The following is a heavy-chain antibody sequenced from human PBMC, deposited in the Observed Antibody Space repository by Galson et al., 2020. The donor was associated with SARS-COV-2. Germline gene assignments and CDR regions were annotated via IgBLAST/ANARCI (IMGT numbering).Heavy chain of an antibody. CDR2: IDPNNAGA. Sequence: SVKVSCKASGYTFTDNYIHWVRQAPGEGLEWMAWIDPNNAGANHALKFLGRVTMTADTSISTAYMELSSLTSDDTAVYYCARDRNYYGSGSYLFDNWGQGTLVTVSS. CDR3: ARDRNYYGSGSYLFDN. J-gene: IGHJ4*02. CDR1: GYTFTDNY. D-gene: IGHD3-10*01. V-gene: IGHV1-2*02.